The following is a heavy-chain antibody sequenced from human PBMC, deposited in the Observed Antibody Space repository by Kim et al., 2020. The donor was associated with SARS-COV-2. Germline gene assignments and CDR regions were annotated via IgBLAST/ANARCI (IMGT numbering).Heavy chain of an antibody. Sequence: WGSLRLSCAASGFTFSSYSMNWVRQAPGKGLEWVSYISSSSSTIYYADSVKGRFTISRDNAKNSLYLQMNSLRAEDTAVYYCARDPYYYGSGSPQYDYYYGMDVWGQGTTVTVSS. CDR3: ARDPYYYGSGSPQYDYYYGMDV. V-gene: IGHV3-48*04. CDR1: GFTFSSYS. J-gene: IGHJ6*02. CDR2: ISSSSSTI. D-gene: IGHD3-10*01.